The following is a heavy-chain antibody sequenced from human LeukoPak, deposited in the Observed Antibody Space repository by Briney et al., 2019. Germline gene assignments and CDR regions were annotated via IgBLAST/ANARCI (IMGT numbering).Heavy chain of an antibody. CDR3: AGSITMVRGV. Sequence: LRLSCAASGFTFSSYSMNWVRQPPGKGLEWIGYIYHSGSTYYNPSLKSRVTISVDRSKNQFSLKLSSVAAADTAVYYCAGSITMVRGVWGQGTLVTVSS. CDR2: IYHSGST. D-gene: IGHD3-10*01. J-gene: IGHJ4*02. V-gene: IGHV4-30-2*01. CDR1: GFTFSSYS.